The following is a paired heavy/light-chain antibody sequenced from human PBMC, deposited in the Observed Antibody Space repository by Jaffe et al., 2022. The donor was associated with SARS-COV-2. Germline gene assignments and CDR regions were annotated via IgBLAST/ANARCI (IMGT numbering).Heavy chain of an antibody. J-gene: IGHJ4*02. D-gene: IGHD5-12*01. CDR3: ITDGGYSGYSSLGAL. CDR2: IKSKFGGGTS. CDR1: GVIFTNAW. V-gene: IGHV3-15*01. Sequence: EVQLVESGGGLVKPGGSLRLSCVASGVIFTNAWMSWVRQAPGKGLEWIGRIKSKFGGGTSEYTAPVKGRFIISRDDSKNTLYLQMDSLKTEDTAVYYCITDGGYSGYSSLGALWGQGTLVTVSS.
Light chain of an antibody. V-gene: IGLV7-46*01. Sequence: QAVVTQEPSLTVSPGGTVTLTCGSSTGAVTSGHYPYWFQQKPGQAPRTLIYDTSNKHSWTPARFSGSLLGGKAALTLSGAQPEDEADYYCLLSYTGARVFGGGTKLTVL. CDR3: LLSYTGARV. CDR2: DTS. CDR1: TGAVTSGHY. J-gene: IGLJ3*02.